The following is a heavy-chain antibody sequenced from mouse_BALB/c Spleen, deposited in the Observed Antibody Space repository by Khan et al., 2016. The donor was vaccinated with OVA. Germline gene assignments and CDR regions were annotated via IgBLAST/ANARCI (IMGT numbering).Heavy chain of an antibody. D-gene: IGHD2-3*01. V-gene: IGHV5-6*01. Sequence: EVELVESGGDLVKPGGSLKLSCAASGFTFSSYGMSWVRQTPDKRLEWVATISSGGSYTYYPDSVKGRFTISRDNAKNTLYLQMSSLKSEDTAMYYCARQEDGYCGRYFDFWGAGTTVTVSS. J-gene: IGHJ1*01. CDR3: ARQEDGYCGRYFDF. CDR1: GFTFSSYG. CDR2: ISSGGSYT.